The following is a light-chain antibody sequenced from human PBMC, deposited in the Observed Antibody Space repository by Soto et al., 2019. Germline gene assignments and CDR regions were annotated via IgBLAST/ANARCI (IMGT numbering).Light chain of an antibody. V-gene: IGKV1-39*01. CDR1: QSISRY. J-gene: IGKJ1*01. CDR2: AAS. Sequence: IQMTQSPSSLSASVGDRITIICRVSQSISRYLNWYQHKPGKAPKLLINAASSLERGVPSRFSGGGSGTDFTLNISSLQPDDFATYYCQQNYRATPWTFGQGTKVDI. CDR3: QQNYRATPWT.